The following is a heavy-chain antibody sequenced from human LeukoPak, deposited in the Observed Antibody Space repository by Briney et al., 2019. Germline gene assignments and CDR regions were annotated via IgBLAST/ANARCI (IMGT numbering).Heavy chain of an antibody. CDR3: ARYCSSTNCYKGGFDP. CDR2: IYYSGST. D-gene: IGHD2-2*02. Sequence: PSQTLSLTCTVSGGSISSGGYYWSWIRQHPGKGLEWFGYIYYSGSTYSNPSLKSRVTISVDTSKNQFSLNLSSVTAADTAVYYCARYCSSTNCYKGGFDPWGQGTLVTVSS. CDR1: GGSISSGGYY. V-gene: IGHV4-31*03. J-gene: IGHJ5*02.